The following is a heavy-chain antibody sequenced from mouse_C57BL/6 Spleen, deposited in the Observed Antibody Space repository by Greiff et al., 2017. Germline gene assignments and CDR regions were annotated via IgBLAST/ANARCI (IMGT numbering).Heavy chain of an antibody. V-gene: IGHV1-82*01. CDR3: ARGNYYGTTTGFAY. D-gene: IGHD1-1*01. Sequence: QVQLQQSGPELVKPGASVKISCKASGYAFSSSWMNWVKQRPGKGLEWIGRIYPGDGDTNYNGKFKGKATLTADKSSSTAYMQLSSLTSEDSAVYFCARGNYYGTTTGFAYWGQGTLVTVSA. CDR1: GYAFSSSW. J-gene: IGHJ3*01. CDR2: IYPGDGDT.